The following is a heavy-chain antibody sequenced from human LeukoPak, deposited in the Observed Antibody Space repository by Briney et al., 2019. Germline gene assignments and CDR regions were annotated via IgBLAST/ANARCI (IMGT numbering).Heavy chain of an antibody. V-gene: IGHV4-31*03. J-gene: IGHJ6*03. Sequence: PSKTLSLTCTVSGGSISSGAYCWSWIRQRPGKGLEWIGYMYYDGSTYSNPSLKSRLTISVDTSKNQFSLKLSSVTAADTAVYYCARGPYYDFWSGYPYMDVWGKGTTVTASS. CDR3: ARGPYYDFWSGYPYMDV. D-gene: IGHD3-3*01. CDR2: MYYDGST. CDR1: GGSISSGAYC.